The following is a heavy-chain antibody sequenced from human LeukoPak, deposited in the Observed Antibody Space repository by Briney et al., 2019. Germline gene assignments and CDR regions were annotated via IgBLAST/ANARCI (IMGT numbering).Heavy chain of an antibody. V-gene: IGHV3-21*01. CDR3: ASYSSSSYYYGMAV. CDR2: ISSSSSYI. J-gene: IGHJ6*02. Sequence: PGGSLRLSCAASGFTFSSYSMNWVRQAPGKGLEWVSSISSSSSYIYYADSVKGRFTISRDNAKNSLYLQMNSLRAEDTAVYYCASYSSSSYYYGMAVWGQGTTVTVSS. D-gene: IGHD6-13*01. CDR1: GFTFSSYS.